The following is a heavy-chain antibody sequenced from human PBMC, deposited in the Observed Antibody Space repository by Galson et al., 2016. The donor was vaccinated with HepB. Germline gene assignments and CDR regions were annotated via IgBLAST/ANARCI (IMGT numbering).Heavy chain of an antibody. CDR3: AREGYCSGNYPLDC. J-gene: IGHJ4*02. CDR1: GFTFSGYS. D-gene: IGHD3-10*01. V-gene: IGHV3-21*01. Sequence: SLRLSCAASGFTFSGYSLHWVRQAPEKGLEWVSSINSNSNNIYYADSVKGRFTVSRDNAKNSLYLQMNSLRAEDTAVYYCAREGYCSGNYPLDCWVQGTLVTVSS. CDR2: INSNSNNI.